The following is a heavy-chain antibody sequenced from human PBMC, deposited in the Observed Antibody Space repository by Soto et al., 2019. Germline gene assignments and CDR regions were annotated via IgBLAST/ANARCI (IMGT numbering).Heavy chain of an antibody. D-gene: IGHD1-20*01. CDR3: ARDWSVWDYGMDV. J-gene: IGHJ6*02. CDR2: IKQDGSEK. V-gene: IGHV3-7*03. Sequence: EVQLVESGGGLVQPGGSLRLSCAASGFTFSSYWMSWVRQAPGKGLEWVANIKQDGSEKYYVDSVKGRFTISRDNAKNSLYLQMNSLRAEDTAVYYCARDWSVWDYGMDVWGQGTTVTVSS. CDR1: GFTFSSYW.